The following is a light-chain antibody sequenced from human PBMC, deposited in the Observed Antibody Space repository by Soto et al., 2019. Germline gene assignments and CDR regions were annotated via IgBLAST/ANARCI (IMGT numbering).Light chain of an antibody. CDR3: QQYNNWPFT. J-gene: IGKJ3*01. V-gene: IGKV3-15*01. CDR1: QSVSSN. Sequence: EIVMTQSPATLSVSPGERATLSCRASQSVSSNLAWYQQKPGQAPGLLIYGVSTRATGIPARFSGSGSGTEFTLTISSLQSEDFAVYYCQQYNNWPFTFGPGTKVDIK. CDR2: GVS.